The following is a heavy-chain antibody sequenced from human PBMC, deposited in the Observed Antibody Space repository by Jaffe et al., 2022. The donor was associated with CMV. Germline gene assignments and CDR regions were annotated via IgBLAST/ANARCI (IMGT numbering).Heavy chain of an antibody. D-gene: IGHD3-22*01. J-gene: IGHJ4*02. Sequence: QVQLQESGPGLVKPSETLSLTCTVSGGSISSYYWSWIRQPPGKGLEWIGYIYYSGSTNYNPSLKSRVTISVDTSKNQFSLKLSSVTAADTAVYYCARLGKDYYDSSGYYYVGYWGQGTLVTVSS. CDR2: IYYSGST. V-gene: IGHV4-59*08. CDR3: ARLGKDYYDSSGYYYVGY. CDR1: GGSISSYY.